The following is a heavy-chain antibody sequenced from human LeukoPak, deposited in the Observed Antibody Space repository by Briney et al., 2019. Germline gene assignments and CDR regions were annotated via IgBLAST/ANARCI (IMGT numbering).Heavy chain of an antibody. J-gene: IGHJ4*02. V-gene: IGHV1-2*02. CDR1: GYSFTAHF. Sequence: SVTVSCKVSGYSFTAHFIHWVRQAPGQGLEWMGWIDPNSGGTNCAQKFQGRVTMTRDTSVSAVYMELSSLRSDDTAVYYCARGGGYSWFDYWGQGTLVTVSS. CDR3: ARGGGYSWFDY. CDR2: IDPNSGGT. D-gene: IGHD5-18*01.